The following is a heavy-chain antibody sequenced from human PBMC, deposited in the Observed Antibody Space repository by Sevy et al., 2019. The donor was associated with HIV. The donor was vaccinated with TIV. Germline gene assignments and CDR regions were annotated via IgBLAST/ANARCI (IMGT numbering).Heavy chain of an antibody. Sequence: GGSLRLSCAASGFTFRNYGMHWVRQAPGKGLEWMASISYDGSNKYFVDSVKGRFSISRDNSKNTVYVQMNSLRVEDTAVYYCVRDADDPRGGMDVWGQGTTVTVSS. CDR3: VRDADDPRGGMDV. V-gene: IGHV3-30*03. CDR1: GFTFRNYG. CDR2: ISYDGSNK. J-gene: IGHJ6*02. D-gene: IGHD1-1*01.